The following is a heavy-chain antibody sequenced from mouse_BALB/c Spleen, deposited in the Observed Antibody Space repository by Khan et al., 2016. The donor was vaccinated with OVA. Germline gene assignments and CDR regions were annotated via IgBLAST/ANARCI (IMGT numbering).Heavy chain of an antibody. V-gene: IGHV1-63*02. D-gene: IGHD2-14*01. CDR1: GLTFTNSC. Sequence: QIQLVQSRSELVRPGTSVKMSCKAAGLTFTNSCIGWVKQWPGHGLEWIGGIHPGGGYTKYNEKFQVETTLTADAFSSTAYMQLSSLTSEDSAIYYCARGYRNDYYFDYWGQGTTLTVSS. CDR3: ARGYRNDYYFDY. J-gene: IGHJ2*01. CDR2: IHPGGGYT.